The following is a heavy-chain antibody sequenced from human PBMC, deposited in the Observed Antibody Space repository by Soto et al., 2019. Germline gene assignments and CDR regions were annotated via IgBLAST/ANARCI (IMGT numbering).Heavy chain of an antibody. CDR2: ISAYNGNT. Sequence: QVHLVQSGAEVKKPGASVKVSCKASAYTFTTYGINWVRQAPGQGLEWMGWISAYNGNTNYAQTVQGRVTMTTDTSTSTAYMEQRSLRSDDTAVYYCATMGGITVVRGLIYGMDVWGQGTTVTVSS. D-gene: IGHD3-10*01. CDR1: AYTFTTYG. CDR3: ATMGGITVVRGLIYGMDV. J-gene: IGHJ6*02. V-gene: IGHV1-18*01.